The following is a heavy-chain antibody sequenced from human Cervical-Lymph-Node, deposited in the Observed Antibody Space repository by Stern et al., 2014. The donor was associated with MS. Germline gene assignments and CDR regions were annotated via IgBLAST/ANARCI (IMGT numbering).Heavy chain of an antibody. V-gene: IGHV3-74*02. D-gene: IGHD2-15*01. CDR3: ARGVMVAATYAFDI. CDR2: INSDERST. J-gene: IGHJ3*02. Sequence: EVQLVESGGGLVQPGGSLRLSCAASGFTFSTYWMHWVRQAPGKGLVWVSRINSDERSTTYAHAVKGRFSISRYNAKNTLYLQMNSLRAEDTAVYYCARGVMVAATYAFDIWGQGTMVTISS. CDR1: GFTFSTYW.